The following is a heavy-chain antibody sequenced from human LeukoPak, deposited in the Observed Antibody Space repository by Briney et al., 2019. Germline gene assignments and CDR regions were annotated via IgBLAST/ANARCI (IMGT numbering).Heavy chain of an antibody. D-gene: IGHD7-27*01. CDR3: ARGHNWGSRFDY. J-gene: IGHJ4*02. CDR1: GGSFSGYY. Sequence: SETLSLTCAVYGGSFSGYYWSWIRQPPGKGLEWIGEINHSGSTNYNPSLKSRVTISVDTSKNQFSLKLSSVPAADTAVYYCARGHNWGSRFDYWGQGTLVTVSS. CDR2: INHSGST. V-gene: IGHV4-34*01.